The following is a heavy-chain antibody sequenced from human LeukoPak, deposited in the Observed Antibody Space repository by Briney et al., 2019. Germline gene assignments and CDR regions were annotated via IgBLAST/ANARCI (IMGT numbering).Heavy chain of an antibody. Sequence: AASVKVSCKASGYTFTSYGISWVRQAPGQGLEWMGWISAYNGNTNYAQKLQGRVTMTTDTSTSTAYMELRSLRSDDTAVYYCARAAFTIFGVVQTFDYWGQGTLVTVSS. CDR3: ARAAFTIFGVVQTFDY. CDR1: GYTFTSYG. J-gene: IGHJ4*02. D-gene: IGHD3-3*01. V-gene: IGHV1-18*01. CDR2: ISAYNGNT.